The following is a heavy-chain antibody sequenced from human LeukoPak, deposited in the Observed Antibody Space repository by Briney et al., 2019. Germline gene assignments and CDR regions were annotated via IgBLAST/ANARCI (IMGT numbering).Heavy chain of an antibody. D-gene: IGHD3-10*01. Sequence: GGSLRLSCAASGFTFSSYSMNWVRQAPGKGLEWVSSIISSSSSIYYADSVKGRFTISRDNAKNSLYLQMNSLRAEDTAVYYCARMHGEIDYWGQGTLVTVSS. V-gene: IGHV3-21*01. CDR1: GFTFSSYS. CDR2: IISSSSSI. J-gene: IGHJ4*02. CDR3: ARMHGEIDY.